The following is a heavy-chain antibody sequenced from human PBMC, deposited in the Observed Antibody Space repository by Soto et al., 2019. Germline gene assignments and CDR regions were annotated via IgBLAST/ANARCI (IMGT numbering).Heavy chain of an antibody. Sequence: GGSLRLSCSASGFTFSTYAMNWVRQAPGKGLEWVSAIRGSGDSTYYADSVRGRFTISRDNSINTLYLQMSSLRTEDTAVYYCAHPRGYSVFDAFDIWGQGTMVTVSS. D-gene: IGHD1-1*01. CDR3: AHPRGYSVFDAFDI. V-gene: IGHV3-23*01. J-gene: IGHJ3*02. CDR2: IRGSGDST. CDR1: GFTFSTYA.